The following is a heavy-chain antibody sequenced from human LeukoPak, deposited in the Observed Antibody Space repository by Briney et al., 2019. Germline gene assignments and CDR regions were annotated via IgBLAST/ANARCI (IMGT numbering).Heavy chain of an antibody. D-gene: IGHD6-19*01. CDR1: GGSISSYY. CDR3: ARGRQWLVP. J-gene: IGHJ5*02. CDR2: IYYSGST. V-gene: IGHV4-59*08. Sequence: SETLSLTCSVSGGSISSYYWSWIRQPPGKGLEWIGYIYYSGSTNYNPSLKSRVTISVDTSKNQFSLKLRSVIAADTAVYFCARGRQWLVPWGQRSLVTLSS.